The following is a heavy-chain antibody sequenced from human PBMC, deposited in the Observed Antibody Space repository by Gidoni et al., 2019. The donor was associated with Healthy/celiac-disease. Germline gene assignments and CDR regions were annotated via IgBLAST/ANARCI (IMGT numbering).Heavy chain of an antibody. V-gene: IGHV3-23*01. CDR3: AKKGATMTLLDAFDI. J-gene: IGHJ3*02. CDR2: ISGSGGST. Sequence: GLEWVSAISGSGGSTYYADSVKGRFTISRDNSKNTLYLQMNSLRAEDTAVYYCAKKGATMTLLDAFDIWGQGTMVTVSS. D-gene: IGHD3-22*01.